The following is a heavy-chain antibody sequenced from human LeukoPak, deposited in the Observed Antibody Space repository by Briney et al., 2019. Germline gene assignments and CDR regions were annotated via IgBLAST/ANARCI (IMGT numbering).Heavy chain of an antibody. Sequence: GASVKVSCKASGYTFTGYYIYWVRQAPGQGLEWMGWINPNSGGTNYAQRFQGRVTMTRDTSISTAYMELSSLRSDDTAVYYCARGPAVYSGSYGSFGYWGQGNLVTVSS. CDR2: INPNSGGT. D-gene: IGHD1-26*01. V-gene: IGHV1-2*02. J-gene: IGHJ4*02. CDR1: GYTFTGYY. CDR3: ARGPAVYSGSYGSFGY.